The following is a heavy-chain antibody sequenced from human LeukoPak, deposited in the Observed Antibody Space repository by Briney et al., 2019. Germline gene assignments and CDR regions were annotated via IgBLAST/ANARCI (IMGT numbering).Heavy chain of an antibody. CDR3: TRDPHYYHGNPHDF. V-gene: IGHV3-49*03. D-gene: IGHD4-23*01. Sequence: QPGRSLRLSCTASGFTFGDYALSWFRQAPGMGLEWLSFIRSKDHGGTTEYAASVKGRFTISRDDSNSIAYLQMNSLIIEDTAVYFCTRDPHYYHGNPHDFWGQGTRVTVSS. CDR2: IRSKDHGGTT. J-gene: IGHJ4*02. CDR1: GFTFGDYA.